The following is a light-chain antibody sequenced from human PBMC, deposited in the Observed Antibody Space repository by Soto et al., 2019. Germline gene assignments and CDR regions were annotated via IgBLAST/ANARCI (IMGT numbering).Light chain of an antibody. Sequence: DIQMTQSPSSVSASVGDRVTITCRASQDVGKWLAWYQQKPGKAPTLLIHGASSLQSGVPSRYSGSGHGTDFTLTISSLQPEDFATYYCQQANSFPITCGQGTRLEIK. CDR1: QDVGKW. J-gene: IGKJ5*01. CDR2: GAS. CDR3: QQANSFPIT. V-gene: IGKV1-12*01.